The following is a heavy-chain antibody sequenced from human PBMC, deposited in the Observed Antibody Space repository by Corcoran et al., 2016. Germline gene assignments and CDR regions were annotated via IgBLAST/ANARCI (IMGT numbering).Heavy chain of an antibody. CDR3: AREGVGATSHAFDI. Sequence: QVQLQESGPGLVKPSQTLSLTCTVSGGSISSGGYYWSWIRQHPGKGLEWIGYIYYSGSTYYNPSLKSRVTRSVDTSKNQFSLKLSSVTAADTAVYYGAREGVGATSHAFDIWGQGTMVTVSS. CDR1: GGSISSGGYY. V-gene: IGHV4-31*03. CDR2: IYYSGST. J-gene: IGHJ3*02. D-gene: IGHD1-26*01.